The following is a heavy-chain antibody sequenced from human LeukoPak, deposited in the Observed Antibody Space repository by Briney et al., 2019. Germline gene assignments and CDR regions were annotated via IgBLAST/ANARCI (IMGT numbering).Heavy chain of an antibody. CDR3: ARDLSRSLSMIRGLIQHREFDF. CDR1: GFIFSDYY. Sequence: GGSLRLSCAASGFIFSDYYMSWIRQAPGKGLEWISYISDSGRTIYYADSVKGRFTISKDNAKNSLYLQMNSLRAEDTAVYYFARDLSRSLSMIRGLIQHREFDFWGRGTLVTVSS. CDR2: ISDSGRTI. J-gene: IGHJ4*02. D-gene: IGHD3-10*01. V-gene: IGHV3-11*04.